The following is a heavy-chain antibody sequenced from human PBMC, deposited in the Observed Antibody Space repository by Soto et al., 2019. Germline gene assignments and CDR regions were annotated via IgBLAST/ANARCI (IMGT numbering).Heavy chain of an antibody. Sequence: QVQLVQSGAEVKKPGASVMVSCKASGYSFTTYFVHWVRQAPGQGLEWLGRIHPSGGITIYAQQFQGRVTVTRDTSTTTVYMELHSLTSEDTAVYYCARDGNRHDFDFWGQGTLVTVSS. D-gene: IGHD2-15*01. J-gene: IGHJ4*02. V-gene: IGHV1-46*01. CDR1: GYSFTTYF. CDR3: ARDGNRHDFDF. CDR2: IHPSGGIT.